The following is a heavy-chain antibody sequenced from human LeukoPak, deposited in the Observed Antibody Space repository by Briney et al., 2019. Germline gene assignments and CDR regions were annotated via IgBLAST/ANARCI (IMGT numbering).Heavy chain of an antibody. CDR3: ARGRYDALAGYQPPYFDY. CDR1: GFTFSDYS. D-gene: IGHD3-9*01. J-gene: IGHJ4*02. CDR2: ISISSSYI. V-gene: IGHV3-21*01. Sequence: PGGSLRLSCAASGFTFSDYSINWVRQAPGKGLEWVSSISISSSYIYYADSVKGRFTISRDNAKDSLYLQMNSLRAEDTAVYYCARGRYDALAGYQPPYFDYWGQGTLVTVSS.